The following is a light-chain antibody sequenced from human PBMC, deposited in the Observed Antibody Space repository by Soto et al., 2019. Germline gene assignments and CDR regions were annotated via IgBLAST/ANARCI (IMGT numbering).Light chain of an antibody. Sequence: DLQMTQSPSTLSASLGDSVTITCRASQDIGTWLAWYQQKTEKAPKVLIYRDSNLESGVPSRLSGSGSGTELYLTINRLQADDFATYYCQQYHIYSWTFGQGTKVDIK. J-gene: IGKJ1*01. CDR3: QQYHIYSWT. V-gene: IGKV1-5*03. CDR1: QDIGTW. CDR2: RDS.